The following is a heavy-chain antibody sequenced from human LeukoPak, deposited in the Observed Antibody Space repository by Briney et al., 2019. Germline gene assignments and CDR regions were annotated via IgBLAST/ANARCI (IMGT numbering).Heavy chain of an antibody. CDR3: ARVAVAGGGYFDY. V-gene: IGHV3-72*01. CDR2: SRRKANSYTT. CDR1: GFSFSSYA. J-gene: IGHJ4*02. Sequence: GGSLRLSCAASGFSFSSYAMSWVRQAPGKGLEWVGRSRRKANSYTTEYAASVKGRFSISRDDSKNSVYLQMNSLKTEDTAVYYCARVAVAGGGYFDYWGQGTLVTVSS. D-gene: IGHD6-19*01.